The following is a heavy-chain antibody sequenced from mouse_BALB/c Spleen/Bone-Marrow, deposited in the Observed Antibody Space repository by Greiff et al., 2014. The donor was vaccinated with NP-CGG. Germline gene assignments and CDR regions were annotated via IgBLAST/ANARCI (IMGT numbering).Heavy chain of an antibody. CDR1: GFTFTDYY. J-gene: IGHJ2*01. V-gene: IGHV7-3*02. CDR2: IRNKANDYTT. Sequence: VQLKESGGGLVQPGGSLRLSCATSGFTFTDYYMNWVRQPPGKALEWLGFIRNKANDYTTEYSASVKGRFTISRDNSQNILYLQMNTLRAEDSATYYCARDKGRVFFDYWGQGTTLTVSS. CDR3: ARDKGRVFFDY.